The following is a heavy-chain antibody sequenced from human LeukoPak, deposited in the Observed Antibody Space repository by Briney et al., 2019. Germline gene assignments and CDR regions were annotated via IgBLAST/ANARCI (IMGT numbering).Heavy chain of an antibody. V-gene: IGHV4-59*01. D-gene: IGHD3-16*01. CDR1: DDSISDYY. J-gene: IGHJ4*02. CDR2: FHNSGTS. CDR3: TRGAGWLIDY. Sequence: PSETLSLTCTVSDDSISDYYRGWIRQPPGKGLEWIGYFHNSGTSTYNPSLKSRVTISADTSKIQFSLKLNSLTTADTAVYYCTRGAGWLIDYWGQGTLVTVSS.